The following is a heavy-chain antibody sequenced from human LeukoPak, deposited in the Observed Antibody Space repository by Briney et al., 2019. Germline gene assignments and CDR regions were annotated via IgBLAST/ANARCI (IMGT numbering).Heavy chain of an antibody. D-gene: IGHD6-13*01. CDR1: GGSISNYY. Sequence: SETLSLTCTVSGGSISNYYWSWIRQPPGKGLEYIGYIYYSGNTNYNPSLKSRVTISVDTSKNQFSLKLSSVTAADTAVYYCARDRQSSSWYGGAFDIWGQGTMVTVSS. V-gene: IGHV4-59*01. CDR3: ARDRQSSSWYGGAFDI. J-gene: IGHJ3*02. CDR2: IYYSGNT.